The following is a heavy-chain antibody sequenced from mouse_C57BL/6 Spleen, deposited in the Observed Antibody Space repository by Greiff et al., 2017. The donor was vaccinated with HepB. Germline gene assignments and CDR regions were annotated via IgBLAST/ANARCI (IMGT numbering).Heavy chain of an antibody. CDR1: GYSITSGYD. V-gene: IGHV3-1*01. CDR2: ISYSGST. CDR3: ARDSSGYGFAY. J-gene: IGHJ3*01. D-gene: IGHD3-2*02. Sequence: DVKLVESGPGMVKPSQSLSLTCTVTGYSITSGYDWHWIRHFPGNKLEWMGYISYSGSTNYNPSLKSRISITHDTSKNHFFLKLNSVTTEDTATYYCARDSSGYGFAYWGQGTLVTVSA.